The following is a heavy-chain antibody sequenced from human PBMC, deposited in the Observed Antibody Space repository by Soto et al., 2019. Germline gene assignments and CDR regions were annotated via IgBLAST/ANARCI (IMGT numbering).Heavy chain of an antibody. Sequence: QVQLVESGGGVVQPGRSLRLSCAASRFTFSSYAMHWVRQAPGKGLEWVAVISYDGSNKYYADSVKGRFTISRDNSKNTLYLLMNSLRAEYTAVYYCAGARFLEWLLFNYYYYGMDVWGQGTTVTVSS. CDR1: RFTFSSYA. D-gene: IGHD3-3*01. V-gene: IGHV3-30-3*01. CDR2: ISYDGSNK. CDR3: AGARFLEWLLFNYYYYGMDV. J-gene: IGHJ6*02.